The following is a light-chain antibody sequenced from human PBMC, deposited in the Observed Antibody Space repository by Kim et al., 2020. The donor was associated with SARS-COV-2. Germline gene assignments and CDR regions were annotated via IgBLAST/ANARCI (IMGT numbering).Light chain of an antibody. V-gene: IGLV3-19*01. Sequence: SSELTQDPAVSVALGQTVRITCQGDSLRSYYASWYQQKPGQAPVLVIYGKNNRPSGIPDRFSGSNSGNTASLTITGAQAEDEADYYCNSRDSSGNHPFGGGTQLTVL. CDR1: SLRSYY. J-gene: IGLJ2*01. CDR3: NSRDSSGNHP. CDR2: GKN.